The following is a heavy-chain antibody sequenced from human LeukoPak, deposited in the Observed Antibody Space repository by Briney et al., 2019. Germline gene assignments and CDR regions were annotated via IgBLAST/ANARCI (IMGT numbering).Heavy chain of an antibody. CDR1: GFTFRSYE. V-gene: IGHV3-48*03. CDR3: ARENWFDS. Sequence: PGGSLRLSCAASGFTFRSYEMNWVRQAPGKGLQWVSYISGSGSTIWYADSVKGRFTISRDNAKNSLYLQMNSLRAEDTAVYYCARENWFDSWGQGTLVTVSS. CDR2: ISGSGSTI. J-gene: IGHJ5*01.